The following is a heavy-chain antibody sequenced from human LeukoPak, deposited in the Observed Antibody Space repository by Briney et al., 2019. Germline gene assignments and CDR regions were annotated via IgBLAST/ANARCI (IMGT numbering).Heavy chain of an antibody. CDR2: IKQDGSER. CDR1: GFNFNNYW. J-gene: IGHJ4*02. Sequence: TGGSLRLSCAASGFNFNNYWMSWVRQAPGKGLEWVASIKQDGSERHYVDSAKGRFTFSRDNAKNSLYLQMNSLRVEDTAVYYCARHLRGSSEYDNFDSWGQGTLVTVSS. D-gene: IGHD2-2*01. V-gene: IGHV3-7*01. CDR3: ARHLRGSSEYDNFDS.